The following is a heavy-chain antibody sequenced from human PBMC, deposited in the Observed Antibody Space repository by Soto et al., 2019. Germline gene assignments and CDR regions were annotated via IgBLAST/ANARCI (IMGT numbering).Heavy chain of an antibody. CDR1: GFTFSTYA. D-gene: IGHD6-13*01. Sequence: EVQLLESGGGLVQPGGSLRLSCAASGFTFSTYAMSWVRQAPGRGLEWVSSISASSAYTYYADSVKGRFTISRDNSKNTLYLQMNSLRAEDTVVYYCAKVVSAAGINCWGQGTLVIVSS. CDR3: AKVVSAAGINC. J-gene: IGHJ4*02. CDR2: ISASSAYT. V-gene: IGHV3-23*01.